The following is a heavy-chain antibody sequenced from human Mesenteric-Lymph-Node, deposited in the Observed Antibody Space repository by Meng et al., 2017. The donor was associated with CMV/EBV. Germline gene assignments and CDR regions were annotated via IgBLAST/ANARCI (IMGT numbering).Heavy chain of an antibody. CDR1: GFTFSSYW. D-gene: IGHD3-3*01. CDR2: ISSSSSYI. V-gene: IGHV3-21*01. J-gene: IGHJ6*02. Sequence: GESLKISCAASGFTFSSYWMHWVRQAPGKGLEWVSSISSSSSYIYYADSVKGRFTISRDNAKNSLYLQMNSLRAEDTVVYYCARDGYYDFWSGYYTEYYYYGMDVWGQGTTVTVSS. CDR3: ARDGYYDFWSGYYTEYYYYGMDV.